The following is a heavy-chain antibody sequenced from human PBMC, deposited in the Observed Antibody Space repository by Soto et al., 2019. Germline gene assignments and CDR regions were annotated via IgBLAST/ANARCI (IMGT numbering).Heavy chain of an antibody. CDR2: ISVFNGNT. Sequence: QVQLVQSGAEVKKXXXXVXXXXXXXXXXXXXXXXXXVRQAPGHGLEWMGWISVFNGNTKYGQNIQDRVIMTTDTSTSTAYMELRSLRSDDTAVYFCGRDGSGGIIDSWGQGTMLIVSS. D-gene: IGHD2-15*01. J-gene: IGHJ3*01. CDR3: GRDGSGGIIDS. V-gene: IGHV1-18*01. CDR1: XXXXXXXX.